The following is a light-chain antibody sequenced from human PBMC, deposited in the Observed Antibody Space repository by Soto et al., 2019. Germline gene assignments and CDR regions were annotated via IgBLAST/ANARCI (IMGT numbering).Light chain of an antibody. V-gene: IGKV3-20*01. J-gene: IGKJ2*01. CDR2: GAS. Sequence: EILLTQSPGTLSLSLGERATLSCRASQSVRNNYLAWYQQKPGQAPRLLIHGASGRATGIPDRFSGSGSGTDFTLTISRLEPEDFAVYFCQQYGASPYTFGQGTKLEI. CDR3: QQYGASPYT. CDR1: QSVRNNY.